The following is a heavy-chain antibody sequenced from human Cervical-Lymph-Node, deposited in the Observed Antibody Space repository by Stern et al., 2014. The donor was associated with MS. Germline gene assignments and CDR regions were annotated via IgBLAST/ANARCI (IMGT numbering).Heavy chain of an antibody. CDR3: ARRLVGFDY. J-gene: IGHJ4*02. D-gene: IGHD1-26*01. CDR1: GFSLKTTGVG. CDR2: IYWDGDK. Sequence: QVTLRESGPTLVKPTQTLTLTCSFSGFSLKTTGVGVGWIRQPPGKALEWLALIYWDGDKRSCPSLKDRLIITKDTSKNQVVLTMTNMDPVDTATYYCARRLVGFDYWGQGTLVTVSS. V-gene: IGHV2-5*09.